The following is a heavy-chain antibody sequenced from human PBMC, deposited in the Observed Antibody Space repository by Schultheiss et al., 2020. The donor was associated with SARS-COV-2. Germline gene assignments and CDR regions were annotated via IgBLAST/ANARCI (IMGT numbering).Heavy chain of an antibody. V-gene: IGHV2-5*02. D-gene: IGHD1-26*01. CDR1: GFSLSASGVG. Sequence: SGPTLVKPTQTLTLTCTFSGFSLSASGVGVGWIRQPPGEALEWLALIYWDNDKRYSPSLKNRLTITKDTSKNQVVLTVTNMDPVDTATYYCARIRDGGSYLDYWGQGTLVTVSS. CDR2: IYWDNDK. CDR3: ARIRDGGSYLDY. J-gene: IGHJ4*02.